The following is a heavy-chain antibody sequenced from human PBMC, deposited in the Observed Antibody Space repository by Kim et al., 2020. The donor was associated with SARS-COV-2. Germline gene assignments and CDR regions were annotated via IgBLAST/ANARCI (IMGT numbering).Heavy chain of an antibody. CDR1: GFTFSDYY. J-gene: IGHJ4*02. V-gene: IGHV3-11*06. CDR3: ARARQIHYYGSDYYFDY. Sequence: GGSLRLSCAASGFTFSDYYMSWIRQAPGKGLEWVSYISSSSSYTNYADSVKGRFTISRDNAKNSLYLQMNSLRAEDTAVYYCARARQIHYYGSDYYFDYWGQGTLVTVSS. D-gene: IGHD3-10*01. CDR2: ISSSSSYT.